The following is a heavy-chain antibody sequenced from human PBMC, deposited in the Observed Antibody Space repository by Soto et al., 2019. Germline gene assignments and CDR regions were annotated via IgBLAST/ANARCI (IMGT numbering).Heavy chain of an antibody. J-gene: IGHJ4*02. V-gene: IGHV1-3*01. CDR1: GYTFTSYA. CDR3: AGGVVPAAMPDY. D-gene: IGHD2-2*01. Sequence: QVQLVQSGAEVKKPGASVKVSCKASGYTFTSYAMHWVRQAPGQRLEWMGWINAGNGNTKYSQKFQGRVTITRDTSASTAYMELSSLRSEDTAVYYCAGGVVPAAMPDYWGQGTLVTVSS. CDR2: INAGNGNT.